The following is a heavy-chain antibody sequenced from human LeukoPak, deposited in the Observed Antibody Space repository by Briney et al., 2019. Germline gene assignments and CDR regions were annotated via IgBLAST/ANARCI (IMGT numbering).Heavy chain of an antibody. J-gene: IGHJ4*02. CDR1: GGSISTYY. V-gene: IGHV4-59*08. Sequence: SETLSLTCTVSGGSISTYYWSSIRQPLGKGLEWIGYIYFSGNSNYTPSLKSRVTISINTSKNQFSLKLCSVTAADTAFYYCARHTALTTYDQWGQGTLVTVSP. D-gene: IGHD4-17*01. CDR3: ARHTALTTYDQ. CDR2: IYFSGNS.